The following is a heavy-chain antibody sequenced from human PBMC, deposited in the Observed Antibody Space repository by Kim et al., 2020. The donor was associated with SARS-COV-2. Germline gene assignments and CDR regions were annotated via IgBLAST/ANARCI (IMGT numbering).Heavy chain of an antibody. CDR3: ARGYHIVVVPAATDAFDI. Sequence: SETLSLTCAVYGGSFSGYYWSWIRQPPGKGLEWSGEINHSGSTNYNPSLKSRVTISVDTSKNQFSLKLSSVTAADTAVYYCARGYHIVVVPAATDAFDICGQGTMVTVSS. J-gene: IGHJ3*02. D-gene: IGHD2-2*01. CDR1: GGSFSGYY. CDR2: INHSGST. V-gene: IGHV4-34*01.